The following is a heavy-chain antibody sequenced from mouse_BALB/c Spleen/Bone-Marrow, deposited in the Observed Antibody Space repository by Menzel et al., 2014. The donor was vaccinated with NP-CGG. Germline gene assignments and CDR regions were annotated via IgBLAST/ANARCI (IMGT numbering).Heavy chain of an antibody. J-gene: IGHJ3*01. D-gene: IGHD2-4*01. V-gene: IGHV1S56*01. CDR1: GYTFTSYY. Sequence: VQLQQSGPELAKPGASVMISCKASGYTFTSYYIHWVKQRPGQGLEWIGWIYPGNVNTKYNEKFKGKATLTADKSSSTAYMQLSSLTSEDSAVYFCARDYDYDAWFAYWGQGTLVTVSA. CDR3: ARDYDYDAWFAY. CDR2: IYPGNVNT.